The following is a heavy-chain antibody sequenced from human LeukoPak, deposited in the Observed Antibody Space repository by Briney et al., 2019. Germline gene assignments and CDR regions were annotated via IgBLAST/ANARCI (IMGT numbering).Heavy chain of an antibody. Sequence: SETLSLTCAVYGGSFSGYYWSWIRQPPGKGLEWIGEINHSGSTNYNPSLKSRVTISVDTSKDQFSLKLSSVTAADTAVYYCARGLGYSGNDATPRPLSDPWSQGTLVTVSS. CDR3: ARGLGYSGNDATPRPLSDP. V-gene: IGHV4-34*01. CDR1: GGSFSGYY. J-gene: IGHJ5*02. CDR2: INHSGST. D-gene: IGHD5-12*01.